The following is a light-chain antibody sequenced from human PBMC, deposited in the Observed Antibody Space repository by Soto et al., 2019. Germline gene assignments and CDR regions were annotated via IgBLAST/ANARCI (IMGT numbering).Light chain of an antibody. J-gene: IGLJ1*01. V-gene: IGLV2-14*01. CDR1: GSDIGAYNY. CDR2: GVY. Sequence: QAALTQPASVSGSPGQSITISCTGTGSDIGAYNYVSWYQHHPCKAPKLIIYGVYHRPSGVATRFSASKSAYTASLTISGLQAVDEANYYCSSLTTTYLYVFGPGTKVTVL. CDR3: SSLTTTYLYV.